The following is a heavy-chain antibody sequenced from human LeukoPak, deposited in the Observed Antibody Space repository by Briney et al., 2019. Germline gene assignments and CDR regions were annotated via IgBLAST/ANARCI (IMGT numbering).Heavy chain of an antibody. CDR3: ARLAGYDLGAFDY. J-gene: IGHJ4*02. Sequence: SETLSLTCPVSGGFLSRSRYYCGWPRDPPGKGLEGIGSMYYSGSTYYNPSVKIRVTISVDTSKSQFSLKLSSVTAADTAVYYCARLAGYDLGAFDYWGQGTLVMVSS. D-gene: IGHD5-12*01. CDR2: MYYSGST. CDR1: GGFLSRSRYY. V-gene: IGHV4-39*01.